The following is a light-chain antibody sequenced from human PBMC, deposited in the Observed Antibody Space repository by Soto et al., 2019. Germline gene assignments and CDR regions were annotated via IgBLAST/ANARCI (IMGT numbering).Light chain of an antibody. CDR1: GSSIGTNT. V-gene: IGLV1-44*01. CDR3: AAWDGSLNNVL. J-gene: IGLJ2*01. Sequence: QSVLTQPPSASGTPGQKVTISCSGSGSSIGTNTVNWYRQLPGTAPKLLIYGNNQRPSGVPYRFSGSKSGTSASLAISGLQSEDEADYYCAAWDGSLNNVLFGGGTKLTVL. CDR2: GNN.